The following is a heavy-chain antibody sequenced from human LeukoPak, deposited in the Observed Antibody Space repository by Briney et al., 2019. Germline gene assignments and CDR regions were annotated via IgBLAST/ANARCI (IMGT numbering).Heavy chain of an antibody. CDR1: GFTVSSNY. J-gene: IGHJ4*02. D-gene: IGHD6-13*01. V-gene: IGHV3-66*01. CDR2: IYSGGTT. CDR3: ARDRAGSRSDC. Sequence: PGGSLRLSCAAPGFTVSSNYMSWVRQAPGKGLEWVSVIYSGGTTYYADSVKGRFTISRDNSKNTLYLQMNSLRAEDTAVYYCARDRAGSRSDCWGQGTLVTVSS.